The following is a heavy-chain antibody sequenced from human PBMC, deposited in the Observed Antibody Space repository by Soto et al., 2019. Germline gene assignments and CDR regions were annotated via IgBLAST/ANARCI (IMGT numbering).Heavy chain of an antibody. V-gene: IGHV5-51*01. CDR2: IYPGDSDT. J-gene: IGHJ4*02. CDR3: ARQADHYDRNSFGY. Sequence: GESLNLSCNGSGYSFTTYCMGWVRQMPGKGLEWMGVIYPGDSDTRFSPSFQGQVTISVDMSISTAYLQWSSLKASDTAMYYCARQADHYDRNSFGYWGQGTLVT. D-gene: IGHD3-22*01. CDR1: GYSFTTYC.